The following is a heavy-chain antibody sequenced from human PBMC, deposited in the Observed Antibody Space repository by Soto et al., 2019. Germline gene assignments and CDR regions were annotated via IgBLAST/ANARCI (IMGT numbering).Heavy chain of an antibody. CDR1: GFTFNSYW. CDR3: ARGGLQGSGNHYNDN. V-gene: IGHV3-74*01. J-gene: IGHJ4*02. Sequence: EVQLVESGGGLVQPGGSLRLSCAASGFTFNSYWMHWVRHAPGKGLVWVSRINPDGRSTNYADSVKGRFTISRDNAKNTLYLQMNSLSAEDTAVYHCARGGLQGSGNHYNDNWGQGTLVTVSS. CDR2: INPDGRST. D-gene: IGHD3-10*01.